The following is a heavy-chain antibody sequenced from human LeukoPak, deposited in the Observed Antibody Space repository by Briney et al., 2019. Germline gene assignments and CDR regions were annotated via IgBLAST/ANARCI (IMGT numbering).Heavy chain of an antibody. Sequence: PGGSLRLSCVVSGLTFSSYAMHWVRQAPGKGLEWVAVISFDGTNAYYADSVRGRFTISRDNSKNTLYLQMNSLRAEDTAVYYCARVFAVYYYDSYAGGGAFDIWGQGTMVTVSS. CDR1: GLTFSSYA. CDR2: ISFDGTNA. CDR3: ARVFAVYYYDSYAGGGAFDI. D-gene: IGHD3-22*01. V-gene: IGHV3-30*14. J-gene: IGHJ3*02.